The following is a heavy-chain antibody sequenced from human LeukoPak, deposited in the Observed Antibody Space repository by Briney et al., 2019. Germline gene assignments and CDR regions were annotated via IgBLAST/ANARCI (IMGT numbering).Heavy chain of an antibody. D-gene: IGHD3-16*01. CDR1: GYTFTSYY. J-gene: IGHJ4*02. CDR3: ARTFYEQMPHFDY. CDR2: INPSGGDT. Sequence: ASVKVSCKASGYTFTSYYMHWVRQAPGQGLEWMGIINPSGGDTTYAQKFQGRVTMTRDMSTSTVYMELSSLRSEDTAVYYCARTFYEQMPHFDYWGQGTLVTVSS. V-gene: IGHV1-46*01.